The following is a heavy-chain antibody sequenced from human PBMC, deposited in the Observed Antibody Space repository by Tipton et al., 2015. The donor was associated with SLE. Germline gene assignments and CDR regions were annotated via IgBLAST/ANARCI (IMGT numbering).Heavy chain of an antibody. Sequence: TLSLTCTVSGGSISSYYWSWIRQPPGKGLEWIGYIYYSGSTNYNPSLKSRVTISVDTSKNQFSLKLSSVTAADTAVYYCAREGSSDYGLDVWGQGTTVTVSS. D-gene: IGHD2-2*01. CDR3: AREGSSDYGLDV. CDR1: GGSISSYY. V-gene: IGHV4-59*01. CDR2: IYYSGST. J-gene: IGHJ6*02.